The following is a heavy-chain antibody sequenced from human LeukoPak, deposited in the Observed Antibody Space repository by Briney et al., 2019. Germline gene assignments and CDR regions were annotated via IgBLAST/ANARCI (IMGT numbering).Heavy chain of an antibody. CDR1: GYTFTDYY. CDR2: VDPEDGET. J-gene: IGHJ4*02. V-gene: IGHV1-69-2*01. Sequence: GASVRVSCKVSGYTFTDYYMHWVQQAPGKGLEWMGLVDPEDGETIYAEKFQGRVTITADTSTDTAYMELSSLRSEDTAVYYCATGIAVAGIPYYFDYWGQGTLVTVSS. D-gene: IGHD6-19*01. CDR3: ATGIAVAGIPYYFDY.